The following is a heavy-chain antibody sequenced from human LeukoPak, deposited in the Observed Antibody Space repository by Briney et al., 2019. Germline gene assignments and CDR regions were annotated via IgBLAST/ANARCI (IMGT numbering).Heavy chain of an antibody. V-gene: IGHV1-2*02. D-gene: IGHD5-12*01. CDR1: GYTFTGSY. Sequence: GASVKVSCKASGYTFTGSYIHWVRQAPRQGLEWMGWINPNSGGTNYAQKFQGRVTMTRDTSITTAYMELSRLTSDDTAVYYCASGGIVWLNLDYWGQGTLVTVSS. CDR3: ASGGIVWLNLDY. J-gene: IGHJ4*02. CDR2: INPNSGGT.